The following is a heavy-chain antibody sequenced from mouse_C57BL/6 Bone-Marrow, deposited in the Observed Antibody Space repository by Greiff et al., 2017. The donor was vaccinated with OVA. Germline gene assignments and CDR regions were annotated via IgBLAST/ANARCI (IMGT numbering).Heavy chain of an antibody. V-gene: IGHV1-81*01. Sequence: VQLQQSGAELARPGASVKLSCKASGYTFTSYGISWVKQRTGQGLEWIGEIYPRSGNTYYNEKFKGKATLSADKSTSTAYMELSSLTAEDSAVYFWARGGYYGPCADWGQGTLVTVAA. J-gene: IGHJ3*01. CDR3: ARGGYYGPCAD. CDR1: GYTFTSYG. D-gene: IGHD1-1*01. CDR2: IYPRSGNT.